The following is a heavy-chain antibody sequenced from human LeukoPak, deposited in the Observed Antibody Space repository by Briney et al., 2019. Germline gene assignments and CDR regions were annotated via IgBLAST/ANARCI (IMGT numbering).Heavy chain of an antibody. V-gene: IGHV3-30*02. CDR2: IRFDGSNK. CDR3: ARQIGVSIDY. Sequence: PGGSLRHSCAASRFTFGSFDMHWVRQAPGKGLEWVTFIRFDGSNKYYADSVKGRFTISRDNSKNTLYLQMSSLRPEDTAVYYCARQIGVSIDYWGQGTLVTVSS. J-gene: IGHJ4*02. CDR1: RFTFGSFD. D-gene: IGHD5/OR15-5a*01.